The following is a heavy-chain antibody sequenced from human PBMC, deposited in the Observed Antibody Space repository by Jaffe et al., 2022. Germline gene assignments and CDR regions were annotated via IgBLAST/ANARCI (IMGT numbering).Heavy chain of an antibody. Sequence: QVQLQESGPGLVKPSETLSLTCAVSGYSISSGYYWGWIRQPPGKGLEWIGSIYHSGSTYYNPSLKSRVTISVDTSKNQFSLKLSSVTAADTAVYYCARLRGRDGYNYFFDYWGQGTLVTVSS. CDR2: IYHSGST. CDR3: ARLRGRDGYNYFFDY. D-gene: IGHD5-12*01. V-gene: IGHV4-38-2*01. J-gene: IGHJ4*02. CDR1: GYSISSGYY.